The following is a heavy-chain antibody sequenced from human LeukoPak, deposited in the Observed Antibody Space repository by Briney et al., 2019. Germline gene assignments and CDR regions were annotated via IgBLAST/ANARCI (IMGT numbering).Heavy chain of an antibody. D-gene: IGHD4-11*01. CDR2: IYHSGST. CDR3: ARDTTVTDFDY. V-gene: IGHV4-38-2*02. Sequence: SETLSLTCTVSGGSISSYYWGWIRQPPGKGLEWIGSIYHSGSTYYNPSLKSRVTISVDTSKNQFSLKLSSVTAADTAVYYCARDTTVTDFDYRGQGTLVTVSS. J-gene: IGHJ4*02. CDR1: GGSISSYY.